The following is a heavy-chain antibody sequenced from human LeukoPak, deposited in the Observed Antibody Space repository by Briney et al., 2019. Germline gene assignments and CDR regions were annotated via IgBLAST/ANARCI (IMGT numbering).Heavy chain of an antibody. CDR2: IYYSGST. V-gene: IGHV4-59*01. CDR1: GGSISSYY. J-gene: IGHJ5*02. Sequence: SETLSLTCTVSGGSISSYYWSWIRQPPGKGLEWIGYIYYSGSTNYNPSLKSRVTISVDTSKNQFSLELSSVTAADTAVYYCARGGWFGEPYTNWFDPWGQGTLVTVSS. D-gene: IGHD3-10*01. CDR3: ARGGWFGEPYTNWFDP.